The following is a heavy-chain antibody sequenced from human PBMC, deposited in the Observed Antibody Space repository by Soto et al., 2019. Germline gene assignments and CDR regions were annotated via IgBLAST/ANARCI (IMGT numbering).Heavy chain of an antibody. CDR1: GGSISSGYYY. J-gene: IGHJ6*02. D-gene: IGHD3-10*02. CDR3: ASCSLYGMDV. V-gene: IGHV4-30-4*01. Sequence: SETLSLTCSVSGGSISSGYYYWSWIRQPPGKGLEWIGDIYYSGNTYYNPSLKSRLIISIDTSKNQVSLKVGSVTAADTAVYYCASCSLYGMDVWGQGTTVTVSS. CDR2: IYYSGNT.